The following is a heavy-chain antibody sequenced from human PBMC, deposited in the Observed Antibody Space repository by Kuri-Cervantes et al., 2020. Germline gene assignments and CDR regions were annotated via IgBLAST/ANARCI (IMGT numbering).Heavy chain of an antibody. CDR1: GFTFSSYG. CDR3: AKDLVVRGVINYYYGMDV. J-gene: IGHJ6*02. Sequence: GESLKISCAASGFTFSSYGMHWVRQAPGKGLKWVAVISYDGSNKYYADSVKGRFTISRDNSKNTLYLQMNSLRAEDTAVYYCAKDLVVRGVINYYYGMDVWGQGITVTVSS. V-gene: IGHV3-30*18. D-gene: IGHD3-10*01. CDR2: ISYDGSNK.